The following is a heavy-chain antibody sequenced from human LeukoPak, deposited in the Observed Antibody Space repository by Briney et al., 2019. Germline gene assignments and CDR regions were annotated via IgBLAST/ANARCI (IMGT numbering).Heavy chain of an antibody. CDR3: ARGTYYYGSGSYPYFDY. J-gene: IGHJ4*02. Sequence: GESLQISCKGSGYSFTSYWIGWVRQMPGKGLEWMGIIYPGDSDTRYSPSFQGQVTISADKSISTAYLQWSSLKASDTAMYYCARGTYYYGSGSYPYFDYWGQGTLVTVSS. CDR2: IYPGDSDT. D-gene: IGHD3-10*01. V-gene: IGHV5-51*01. CDR1: GYSFTSYW.